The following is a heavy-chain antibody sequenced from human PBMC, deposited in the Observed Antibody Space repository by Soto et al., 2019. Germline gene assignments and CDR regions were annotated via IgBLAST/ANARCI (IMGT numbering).Heavy chain of an antibody. CDR3: ARVLITMVRGVITRNWFDP. V-gene: IGHV4-31*03. D-gene: IGHD3-10*01. CDR1: GGSISSGGYY. J-gene: IGHJ5*02. CDR2: IYYSGST. Sequence: PSETLSLTCTVSGGSISSGGYYWSWIRQHPGKGLEWIGYIYYSGSTYYNPSLKSRVTISVDTSKNQFSLKLSSVTAADTAVYYCARVLITMVRGVITRNWFDPWGQGTLVTVSS.